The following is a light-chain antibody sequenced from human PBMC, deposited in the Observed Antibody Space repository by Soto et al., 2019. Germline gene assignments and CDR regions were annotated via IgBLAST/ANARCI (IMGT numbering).Light chain of an antibody. CDR1: QSVNSSF. CDR2: DTS. Sequence: EIVLTQSPGTLSLSPRERATLACRASQSVNSSFLAWYQQNPGLAPRLILYDTSFRATGIPDRFSGSGSGTDFTLTISRLDPEDFAVYYCQQYGSSPSFGQGTKVDIK. CDR3: QQYGSSPS. J-gene: IGKJ1*01. V-gene: IGKV3D-20*01.